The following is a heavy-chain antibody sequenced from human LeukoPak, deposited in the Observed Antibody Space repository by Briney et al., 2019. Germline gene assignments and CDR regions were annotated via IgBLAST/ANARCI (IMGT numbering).Heavy chain of an antibody. V-gene: IGHV4-59*11. Sequence: PSETLSLTCTVSGGSISSHYWSWIRQPPGKGLEWIGYIYYSGSTNYNPSLKSRVTITVDTSKIQFSLKLSSVTAADTAVYYCARASGYLLEGYYFYYWGQGTLVTVSS. D-gene: IGHD3-3*01. CDR2: IYYSGST. J-gene: IGHJ4*02. CDR1: GGSISSHY. CDR3: ARASGYLLEGYYFYY.